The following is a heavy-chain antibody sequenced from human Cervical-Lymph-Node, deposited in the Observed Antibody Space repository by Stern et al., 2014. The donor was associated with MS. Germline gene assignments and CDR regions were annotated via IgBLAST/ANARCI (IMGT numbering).Heavy chain of an antibody. CDR2: VIPFVGTS. CDR3: ARGSGDNWFGP. V-gene: IGHV1-69*06. CDR1: GR. J-gene: IGHJ5*02. Sequence: VQLVESGAEVKKPGSSVKVSCKSSGRISWVRQASGQGLEWMGGVIPFVGTSNYAQKFQGRVTITADTSTNTTYLHLSRLTSADTAVYYCARGSGDNWFGPWGQGTLVTVSS. D-gene: IGHD3-10*01.